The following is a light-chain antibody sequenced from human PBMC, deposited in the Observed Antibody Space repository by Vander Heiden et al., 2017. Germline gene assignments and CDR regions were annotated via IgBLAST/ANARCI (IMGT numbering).Light chain of an antibody. CDR1: SSDVGSYNL. CDR3: CSYAGSSTQ. Sequence: QSALTQPASVSGSPGRSITIPCTGTSSDVGSYNLDSWYQQHPGKAPKVMIYEVSKRPSGVSNRFSRSRSGNTASLTISVLQAEDEADYYCCSYAGSSTQFGGGTKLTVL. CDR2: EVS. J-gene: IGLJ2*01. V-gene: IGLV2-23*02.